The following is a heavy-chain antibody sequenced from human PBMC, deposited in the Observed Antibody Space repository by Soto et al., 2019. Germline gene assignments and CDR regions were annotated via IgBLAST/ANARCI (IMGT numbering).Heavy chain of an antibody. J-gene: IGHJ4*02. Sequence: SETLSLTCTVSGGSISSYYWSWIRQPPGKGLEWIGYIYYSGSTNYNPSLKSRVTISVDTSKNQFSLKLSSVTAADTAVYYCASVSYYDILTGYFDYWGQGTLVTVSS. CDR3: ASVSYYDILTGYFDY. D-gene: IGHD3-9*01. CDR1: GGSISSYY. V-gene: IGHV4-59*01. CDR2: IYYSGST.